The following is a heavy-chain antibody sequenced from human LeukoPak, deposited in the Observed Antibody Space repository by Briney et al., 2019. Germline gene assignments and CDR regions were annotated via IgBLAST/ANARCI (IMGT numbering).Heavy chain of an antibody. V-gene: IGHV4-39*07. CDR2: IYYSGST. J-gene: IGHJ3*02. CDR1: GGSISSSSYY. CDR3: ARGHYDSRLNQMDDAFDI. Sequence: SETLSLTCTVSGGSISSSSYYWGWIRQPPGKGLEWIGSIYYSGSTYYNPSLKSRVTISVDTSKNQFSLKLSSVTAADTAVYYCARGHYDSRLNQMDDAFDIWGQGTMVTVSS. D-gene: IGHD3-22*01.